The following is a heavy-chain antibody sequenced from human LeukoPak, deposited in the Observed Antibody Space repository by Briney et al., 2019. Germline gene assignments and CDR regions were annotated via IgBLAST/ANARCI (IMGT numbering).Heavy chain of an antibody. J-gene: IGHJ4*02. D-gene: IGHD3-16*01. CDR2: ISYDGNNK. CDR1: GFTFTPQG. V-gene: IGHV3-30*03. CDR3: AGGGGYFDY. Sequence: GRSLRLSCVDSGFTFTPQGIHWVRQAPGKGLEWVTVISYDGNNKYYADSVKGRFTISRDNSKNTLYLQMNSLKAEDTAIYYCAGGGGYFDYWGPGTLVTVSP.